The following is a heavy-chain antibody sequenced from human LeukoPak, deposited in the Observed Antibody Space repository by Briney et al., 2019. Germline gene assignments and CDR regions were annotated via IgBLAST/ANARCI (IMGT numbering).Heavy chain of an antibody. Sequence: ASVKVCCKAAGYTFINYVINWVGQAGGRGGEWVGGINPNSGNTGYAQKFQGRVTLTRDTSISTVYMELNSLRSEDTAVYYCSTTVTQEYYYHYGLDVWGQGTTVIVSS. D-gene: IGHD4-17*01. J-gene: IGHJ6*02. CDR2: INPNSGNT. V-gene: IGHV1-8*01. CDR3: STTVTQEYYYHYGLDV. CDR1: GYTFINYV.